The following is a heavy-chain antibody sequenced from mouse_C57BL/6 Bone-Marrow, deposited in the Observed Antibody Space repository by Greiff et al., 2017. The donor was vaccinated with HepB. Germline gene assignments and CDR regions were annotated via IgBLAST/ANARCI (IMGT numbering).Heavy chain of an antibody. CDR3: ARDFHFYWYFDV. Sequence: EVKLVESGGGLVKPGGSLKLSCAASGFTFSSYAMSWVRQTPEKRLEWVATISDGGSYTYYPDNVKGRFTISRDNAKTNLYLQMSHLKSEDTAMYYCARDFHFYWYFDVWGTGTTVTVSS. J-gene: IGHJ1*03. CDR1: GFTFSSYA. V-gene: IGHV5-4*01. CDR2: ISDGGSYT.